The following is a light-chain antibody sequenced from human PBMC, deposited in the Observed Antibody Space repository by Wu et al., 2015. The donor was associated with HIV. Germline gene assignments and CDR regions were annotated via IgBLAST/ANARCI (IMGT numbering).Light chain of an antibody. V-gene: IGKV3-20*01. Sequence: EIVLTQSPGSLSLSPGESATLSCRTSEFISSSMLAWYQQKPGQAPRLLIYRVSSRATGIPDRFSGSGSGTDFTLTISRLEPEDFAVYYCQQYVWSPRTFGQGTKVEIK. J-gene: IGKJ2*01. CDR2: RVS. CDR3: QQYVWSPRT. CDR1: EFISSSM.